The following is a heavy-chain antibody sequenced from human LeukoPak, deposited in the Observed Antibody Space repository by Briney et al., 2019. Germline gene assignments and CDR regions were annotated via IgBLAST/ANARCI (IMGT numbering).Heavy chain of an antibody. J-gene: IGHJ3*02. V-gene: IGHV3-53*01. CDR2: IYSGGST. CDR3: AREGSGYDYAFDI. Sequence: GGSLRLSCAASGFTVSSNYMSWVRQAPGKGLEWVSVIYSGGSTYYADSVKGRFTISRDNSKNTLYLQMDSLRAEDTAVYYCAREGSGYDYAFDIWGQGTMVTVSS. D-gene: IGHD5-12*01. CDR1: GFTVSSNY.